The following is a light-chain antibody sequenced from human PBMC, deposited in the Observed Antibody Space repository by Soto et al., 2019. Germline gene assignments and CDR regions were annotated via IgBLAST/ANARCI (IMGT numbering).Light chain of an antibody. Sequence: SVLTQPASVSGSPGQSITISCTGTSSDVGNYNYVSWYQQHPGKAPKVLIYEVTNRPSGISNRFSGSKSGNTASLTISGLQAEDEAHYYCSSYTASNALLFGGGTKLTVL. CDR1: SSDVGNYNY. J-gene: IGLJ3*02. CDR3: SSYTASNALL. CDR2: EVT. V-gene: IGLV2-14*01.